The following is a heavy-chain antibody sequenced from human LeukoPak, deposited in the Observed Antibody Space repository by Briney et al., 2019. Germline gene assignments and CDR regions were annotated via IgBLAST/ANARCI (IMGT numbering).Heavy chain of an antibody. J-gene: IGHJ4*02. CDR2: ISRSGST. CDR3: AKEGRSSTPGY. CDR1: GGSLSTYY. D-gene: IGHD2-15*01. Sequence: SETLSLTCTVSGGSLSTYYWSWIRQPAGEGLEWIGRISRSGSTDYNPSLKSRVTMSVDTSANQFSLRLSSVTAADTAVYYCAKEGRSSTPGYWGQGTLVTVSS. V-gene: IGHV4-4*07.